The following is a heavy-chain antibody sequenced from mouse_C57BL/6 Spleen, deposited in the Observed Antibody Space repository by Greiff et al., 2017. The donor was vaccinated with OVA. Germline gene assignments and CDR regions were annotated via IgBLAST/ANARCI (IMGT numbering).Heavy chain of an antibody. V-gene: IGHV1-62-2*01. D-gene: IGHD2-14*01. CDR1: GYTFTEST. CDR3: ARSEELYRGAMDY. J-gene: IGHJ4*01. Sequence: VQLQQSGAELVKPGASVKLSCKASGYTFTESTIHWVKQRSGQGLEWLGRFYPGSGSIKYNEKFKDKATLTADKSSRTIYMELSRLTSEDSAVVFCARSEELYRGAMDYGGQGISVTVSS. CDR2: FYPGSGSI.